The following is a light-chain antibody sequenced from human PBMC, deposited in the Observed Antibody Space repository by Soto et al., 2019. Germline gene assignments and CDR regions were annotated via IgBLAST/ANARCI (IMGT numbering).Light chain of an antibody. CDR2: HAS. CDR3: QQYRSYPST. V-gene: IGKV1-5*01. Sequence: DIQMTQSPSTLSASIGDTVTVACRASQGISNWLAWYQQKPGKAPKLLIFHASSLESGVPSRFSGSGSGTEFTLTISSLQSDDFATYYCQQYRSYPSTFGGGTKVDIK. CDR1: QGISNW. J-gene: IGKJ4*01.